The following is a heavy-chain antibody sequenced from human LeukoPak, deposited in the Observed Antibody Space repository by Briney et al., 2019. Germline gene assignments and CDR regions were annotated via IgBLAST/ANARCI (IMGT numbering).Heavy chain of an antibody. Sequence: PSETLSLTCTVSGGSISSSSYYWGWIRQPPGKGLEWIGSIYYSGSTYYNPSLKSRVTISVDTSKNQFSLTVNSVTAADTAVYYCARGGYGSAFDFWGQGTLVTVSS. J-gene: IGHJ4*02. V-gene: IGHV4-39*07. CDR1: GGSISSSSYY. CDR3: ARGGYGSAFDF. D-gene: IGHD3-10*01. CDR2: IYYSGST.